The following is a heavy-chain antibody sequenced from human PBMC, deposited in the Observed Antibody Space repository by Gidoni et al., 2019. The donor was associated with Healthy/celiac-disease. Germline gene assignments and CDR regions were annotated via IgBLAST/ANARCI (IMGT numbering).Heavy chain of an antibody. V-gene: IGHV1-8*01. Sequence: QVQLVQSGAEVKQPGASVKVSCKASGYTFTSYDINWVRQATGQGLEWMGWMNPNSGNTGYAQKFQGRVTMTRNTSISTAYMELSSLRSEDTAVYYCARGSGSRYYYYYYMDVWGKGTTVTVSS. CDR2: MNPNSGNT. CDR3: ARGSGSRYYYYYYMDV. CDR1: GYTFTSYD. J-gene: IGHJ6*03. D-gene: IGHD1-26*01.